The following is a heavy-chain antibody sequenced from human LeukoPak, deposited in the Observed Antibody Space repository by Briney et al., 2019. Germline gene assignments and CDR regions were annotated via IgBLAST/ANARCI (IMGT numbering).Heavy chain of an antibody. CDR2: IYPNFGTA. J-gene: IGHJ2*01. D-gene: IGHD2-8*02. Sequence: SVKVSCKSSGCTFSSYAISCVRPATGQGLEWMGGIYPNFGTANYAQELQGRVTSTADESTSTAYMELSSLRSEDMAVYYCGSDQYCLPIYRDCDLWGRGTVVSVFS. V-gene: IGHV1-69*13. CDR1: GCTFSSYA. CDR3: GSDQYCLPIYRDCDL.